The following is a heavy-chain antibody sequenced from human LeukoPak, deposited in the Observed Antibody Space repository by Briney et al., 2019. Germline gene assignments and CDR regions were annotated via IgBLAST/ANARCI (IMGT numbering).Heavy chain of an antibody. CDR3: VRDHQWAFDN. J-gene: IGHJ4*02. CDR1: GFTFSSYS. V-gene: IGHV3-48*04. CDR2: ISSSSSTI. Sequence: GGSLRLSCAASGFTFSSYSMNWVRQAPGKGLEWVSYISSSSSTIYYADSVKGRFTISRDNAKNSLYLQMNSLRAEDTAIYYCVRDHQWAFDNWGQGVLVTVSS. D-gene: IGHD1-26*01.